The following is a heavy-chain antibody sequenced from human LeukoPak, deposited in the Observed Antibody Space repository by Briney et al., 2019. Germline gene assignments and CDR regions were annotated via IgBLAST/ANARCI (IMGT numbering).Heavy chain of an antibody. J-gene: IGHJ6*02. CDR2: IYPGDSDT. Sequence: GESLKISCKGSGXSFTSYWIGWVRQMPGKGLEWMGIIYPGDSDTRYSPSFQGQVTISADKSISTAYLQWSSLKASDTAMYYCARHGITIFGVVIPYGMDVWGQGTTVTVSS. V-gene: IGHV5-51*01. CDR1: GXSFTSYW. D-gene: IGHD3-3*01. CDR3: ARHGITIFGVVIPYGMDV.